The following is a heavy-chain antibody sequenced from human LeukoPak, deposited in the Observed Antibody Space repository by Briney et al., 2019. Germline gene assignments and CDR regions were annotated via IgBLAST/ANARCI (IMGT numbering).Heavy chain of an antibody. D-gene: IGHD4-17*01. Sequence: WVRQAPGKGLEWIGSIYYSGSTYYNPSLKSRVTISVDTSKNQFSLKLSSVTAADTAVYYCASSYGDYYHYSDYWGQGTLVTVSS. J-gene: IGHJ4*02. V-gene: IGHV4-39*07. CDR2: IYYSGST. CDR3: ASSYGDYYHYSDY.